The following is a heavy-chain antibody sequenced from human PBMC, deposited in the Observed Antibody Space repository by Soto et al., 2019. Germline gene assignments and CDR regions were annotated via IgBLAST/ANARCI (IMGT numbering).Heavy chain of an antibody. CDR1: GFTFSSYD. Sequence: AGGSLRLSCAASGFTFSSYDMHWVRQATGKGLEWVSAIGTAGDTYYPGSVKGRFTISRENAKNSLYLQMNSLRAGDTAVYYCARAQGIAAARGFDYWGQGTLVTVSS. J-gene: IGHJ4*02. D-gene: IGHD6-13*01. V-gene: IGHV3-13*01. CDR3: ARAQGIAAARGFDY. CDR2: IGTAGDT.